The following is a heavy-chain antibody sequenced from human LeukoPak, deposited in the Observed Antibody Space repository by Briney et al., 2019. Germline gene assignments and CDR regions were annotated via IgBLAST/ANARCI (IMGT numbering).Heavy chain of an antibody. CDR1: GGSISSGDYY. V-gene: IGHV4-30-4*08. Sequence: PSETLSLTCTVSGGSISSGDYYWSWIRQPPGKGLEWIGYIYYSGSTYYNPSLKSRVTMSVDTSKNQFSLKLSSVTAADTAVYYCASGYSYGYGWDYFDYWGQGTLVTVSS. D-gene: IGHD5-18*01. CDR3: ASGYSYGYGWDYFDY. J-gene: IGHJ4*02. CDR2: IYYSGST.